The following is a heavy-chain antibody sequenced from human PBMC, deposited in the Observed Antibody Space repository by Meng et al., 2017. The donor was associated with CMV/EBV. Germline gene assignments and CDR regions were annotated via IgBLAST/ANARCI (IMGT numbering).Heavy chain of an antibody. CDR1: GFNFSAYW. J-gene: IGHJ5*02. D-gene: IGHD3-16*01. CDR2: IKQHGSEK. Sequence: GESLKISCAASGFNFSAYWMIWVRQAPGKGLEWVANIKQHGSEKYYVDSVKGRFTISRDDAKNSLYLQMNSPRVEDTAVYYCAREYGGWFDPWGQGTLVTVSS. CDR3: AREYGGWFDP. V-gene: IGHV3-7*01.